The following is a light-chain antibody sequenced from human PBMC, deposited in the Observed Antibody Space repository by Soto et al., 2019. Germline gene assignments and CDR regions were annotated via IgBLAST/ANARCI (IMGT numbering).Light chain of an antibody. CDR3: SSYTSSSTRI. J-gene: IGLJ1*01. V-gene: IGLV2-14*01. CDR1: SSDVGGYNY. Sequence: QSALTQPASVSGSPGQSITISCTGTSSDVGGYNYVSGYQQNPGKAPKLMIYDVNNRPSGVSYRFSGSKSGNTASLTISGLQAEDEDDYYCSSYTSSSTRIFGTGTKLAV. CDR2: DVN.